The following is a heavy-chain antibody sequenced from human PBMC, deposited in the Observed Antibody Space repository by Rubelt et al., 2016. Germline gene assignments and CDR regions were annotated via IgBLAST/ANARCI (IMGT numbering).Heavy chain of an antibody. J-gene: IGHJ3*02. CDR3: AAVSPMVRRVSVDAFDI. CDR2: INAGNGNT. Sequence: MHWVRQAPGQRLEWMGWINAGNGNTKYSQKFQGRVTITRDTSASTAYMELSSLRSEDTAVYYCAAVSPMVRRVSVDAFDIWGQGTMVTVSS. D-gene: IGHD3-10*01. V-gene: IGHV1-3*01.